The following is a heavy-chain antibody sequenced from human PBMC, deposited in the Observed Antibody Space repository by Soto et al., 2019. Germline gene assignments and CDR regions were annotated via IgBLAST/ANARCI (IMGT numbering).Heavy chain of an antibody. CDR3: ARDRVPKSSGYFPVDY. J-gene: IGHJ4*02. CDR1: GYTFISYG. D-gene: IGHD3-22*01. V-gene: IGHV1-18*01. Sequence: QVQLVQSGAEVKKPGASVKVSCKASGYTFISYGISWVRQAPGQGLEWMGWISTFNGKTNYAQNVQGRVTMTTDTPTTTAYMELRSLKSDDTAVYYCARDRVPKSSGYFPVDYWGQGTLVTVSS. CDR2: ISTFNGKT.